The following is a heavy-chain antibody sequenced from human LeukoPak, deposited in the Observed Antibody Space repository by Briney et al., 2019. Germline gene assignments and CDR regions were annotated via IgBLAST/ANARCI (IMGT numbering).Heavy chain of an antibody. V-gene: IGHV4-30-2*01. CDR1: GGSISSGGYY. D-gene: IGHD1-1*01. CDR2: IYHSGST. CDR3: VRARTGFDL. Sequence: PSETLSVICTVSGGSISSGGYYWSWIRQPPGKGLEWIGYIYHSGSTYYNPSLKSRVTISVDRSKNQFSLKLSSVTAADTAVYYCVRARTGFDLWGQGALVTVSS. J-gene: IGHJ5*02.